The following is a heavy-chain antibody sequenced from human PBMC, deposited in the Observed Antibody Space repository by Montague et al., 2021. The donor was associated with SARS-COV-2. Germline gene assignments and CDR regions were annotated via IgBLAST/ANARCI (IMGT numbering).Heavy chain of an antibody. J-gene: IGHJ5*02. CDR2: IYGASSRS. V-gene: IGHV3-11*05. CDR3: ARGISLFDP. CDR1: GFIFSDNY. Sequence: SLRLSCAASGFIFSDNYMTWIRQTPGKGLEWISYIYGASSRSNYADSVKGRFTISRDNAKNSLFLQMNSLRVEDTAVYYCARGISLFDPWGQGTLVTVSS.